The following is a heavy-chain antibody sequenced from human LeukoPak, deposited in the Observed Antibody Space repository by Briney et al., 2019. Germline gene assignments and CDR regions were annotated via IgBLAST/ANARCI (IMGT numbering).Heavy chain of an antibody. Sequence: GESLKISCKGSGYSFTSYWIGWVRQMPGKGLEWMGIIYPGDSDTRYSPSFQGQVTISADKSISTAYLQWSSLKASDTAMYYCARQSQYYDFWSGLDYRGQGTLVTVSS. CDR2: IYPGDSDT. CDR1: GYSFTSYW. CDR3: ARQSQYYDFWSGLDY. V-gene: IGHV5-51*01. D-gene: IGHD3-3*01. J-gene: IGHJ4*02.